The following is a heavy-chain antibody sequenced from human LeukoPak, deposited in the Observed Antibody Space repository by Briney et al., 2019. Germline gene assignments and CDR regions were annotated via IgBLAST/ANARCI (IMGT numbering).Heavy chain of an antibody. CDR2: IIPIFGTA. CDR3: ARYDGDGYNYYYYGMDV. Sequence: GASVKVSCKASGGTFSSYAISWVRQAPGQGLEWMGGIIPIFGTANYAQKFQGRVTITADESTSTAYMELSSLRSEDTAVYYCARYDGDGYNYYYYGMDVWGQGTTVTVSS. D-gene: IGHD5-24*01. V-gene: IGHV1-69*13. J-gene: IGHJ6*02. CDR1: GGTFSSYA.